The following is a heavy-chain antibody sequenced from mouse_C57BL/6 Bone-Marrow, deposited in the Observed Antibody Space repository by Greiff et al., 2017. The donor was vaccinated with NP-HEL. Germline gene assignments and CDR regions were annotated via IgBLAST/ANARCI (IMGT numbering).Heavy chain of an antibody. CDR1: GYSFTDYN. Sequence: VQLQQSGPELVKPGASVKISCKASGYSFTDYNMNWVKQSNGKSLEWIGVINPNYGTTSYNQKFKGKATLTVDQSSSTAYMQLNSRTSEDSAVYFCARGDSSGYRYSFAYWGQGTLVTVSA. V-gene: IGHV1-39*01. D-gene: IGHD3-2*02. CDR2: INPNYGTT. J-gene: IGHJ3*01. CDR3: ARGDSSGYRYSFAY.